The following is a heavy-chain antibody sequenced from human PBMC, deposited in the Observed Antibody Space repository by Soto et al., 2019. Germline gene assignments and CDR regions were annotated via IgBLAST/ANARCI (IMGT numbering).Heavy chain of an antibody. V-gene: IGHV4-34*01. CDR3: AKSTVTGALDY. D-gene: IGHD4-17*01. J-gene: IGHJ4*02. CDR1: VVSRDNYY. Sequence: SETLSLTCAVYVVSRDNYYWNWFRQSPERGLEWIGEVYPSGGTNYNPSLEVRVTISADTSKNQFSLRLSSVTAADTAVYFCAKSTVTGALDYWGQGTLVTVSS. CDR2: VYPSGGT.